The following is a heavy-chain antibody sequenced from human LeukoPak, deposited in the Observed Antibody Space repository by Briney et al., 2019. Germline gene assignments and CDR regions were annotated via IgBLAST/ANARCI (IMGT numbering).Heavy chain of an antibody. CDR1: GGSISSSSYY. J-gene: IGHJ6*03. V-gene: IGHV4-39*07. CDR2: IYYSGST. Sequence: SETLSLTCTVSGGSISSSSYYWGWIRQPPGKGLEWIGSIYYSGSTYYNPSLKSRVTISVDTSKNQFSLKLSSVTAADTAVYYCARDIRYMDVWGKGTTATVSS. CDR3: ARDIRYMDV.